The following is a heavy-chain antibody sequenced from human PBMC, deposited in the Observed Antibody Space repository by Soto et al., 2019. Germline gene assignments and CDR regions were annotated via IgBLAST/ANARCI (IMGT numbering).Heavy chain of an antibody. Sequence: QVQLVESGGGLVKPGGSLRLSCAASGFTFSDYYMSWIRQAPGKGLEWVSYISSSGSTIYYADSVKGRFTISRDNAKNSLYLQMNSLGAEDTAVYYCAGLGSSTSCYDCYYYYMDVWGKGTTVTVSS. CDR2: ISSSGSTI. V-gene: IGHV3-11*01. CDR3: AGLGSSTSCYDCYYYYMDV. D-gene: IGHD2-2*01. CDR1: GFTFSDYY. J-gene: IGHJ6*03.